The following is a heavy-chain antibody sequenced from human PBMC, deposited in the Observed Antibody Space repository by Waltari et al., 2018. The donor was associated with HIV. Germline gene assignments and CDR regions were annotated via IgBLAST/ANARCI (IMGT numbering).Heavy chain of an antibody. J-gene: IGHJ4*02. CDR3: ARGNSMLRMAELDY. D-gene: IGHD2-21*01. CDR1: GYSFRNYA. V-gene: IGHV1-18*01. Sequence: QVNLVQSGAEVKKPGASVKVSCEASGYSFRNYAINWVRQAPGQGLEWVVWISAYNRIANYAEKVQVRVTITTDTSTNTAYMEIRSLRSDDTAVYFCARGNSMLRMAELDYWGQGTLVTVSS. CDR2: ISAYNRIA.